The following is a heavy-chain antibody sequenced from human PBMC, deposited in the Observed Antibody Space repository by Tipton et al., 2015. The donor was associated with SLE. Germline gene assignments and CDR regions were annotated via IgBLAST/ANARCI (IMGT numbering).Heavy chain of an antibody. CDR3: ARASRQVVVVAATGYWFDP. Sequence: TLSLTCTVSGGSISSSSYYWGWIRQPPGKGLEWIGYIYYSGSTNYNPSLKSRVTISVDTSKNQFSLKLSSVTAADTAVYYCARASRQVVVVAATGYWFDPWGQGTLVTVSS. J-gene: IGHJ5*02. D-gene: IGHD2-15*01. CDR2: IYYSGST. CDR1: GGSISSSSYY. V-gene: IGHV4-61*05.